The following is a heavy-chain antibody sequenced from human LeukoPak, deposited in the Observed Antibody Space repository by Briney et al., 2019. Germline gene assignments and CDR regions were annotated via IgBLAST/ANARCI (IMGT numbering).Heavy chain of an antibody. CDR3: ARVGYCSGGSCYPNWFDP. CDR1: GGSISSSTYY. V-gene: IGHV4-39*01. D-gene: IGHD2-15*01. Sequence: KPSETLSLTCTVSGGSISSSTYYWGWIRQPPGKGLEWIGSIYYSGSTYYNPSLKSRVTISVDTSKNQFSLKLSSVTAADTAVYYYARVGYCSGGSCYPNWFDPWGQGTLVTVSS. J-gene: IGHJ5*02. CDR2: IYYSGST.